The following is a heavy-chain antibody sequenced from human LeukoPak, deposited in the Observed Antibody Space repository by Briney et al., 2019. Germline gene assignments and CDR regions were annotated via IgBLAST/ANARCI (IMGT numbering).Heavy chain of an antibody. CDR2: IDSSGGYM. CDR1: GFTFNTYS. V-gene: IGHV3-21*01. CDR3: ATTITGTTIDAFDI. Sequence: TGGSLRLSCEASGFTFNTYSMNWARQAPGKGLEWVSSIDSSGGYMFYADSVKGRFIISRDNAKNSLYLQMNSLRAEDTAVYYCATTITGTTIDAFDIWGQGTMVTVSS. D-gene: IGHD1-7*01. J-gene: IGHJ3*02.